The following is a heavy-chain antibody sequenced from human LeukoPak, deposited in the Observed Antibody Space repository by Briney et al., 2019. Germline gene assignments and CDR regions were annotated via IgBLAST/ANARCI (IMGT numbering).Heavy chain of an antibody. J-gene: IGHJ5*02. V-gene: IGHV4-61*02. CDR1: GGSISSGSYY. D-gene: IGHD6-19*01. Sequence: SETLCLTCTVSGGSISSGSYYWSWIRQPAGKGLEWIGRIYTSGSTNYNPSLKSRVTISVDTSKNQFSLKLSSVTAADTAVYYCARAYVRIAVAGTLNWFDPWGQGTLVTVSS. CDR3: ARAYVRIAVAGTLNWFDP. CDR2: IYTSGST.